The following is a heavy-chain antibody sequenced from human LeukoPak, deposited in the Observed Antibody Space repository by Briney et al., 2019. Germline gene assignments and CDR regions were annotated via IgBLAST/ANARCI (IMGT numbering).Heavy chain of an antibody. CDR3: ARVAAGYSVNYFDY. CDR2: IAHDGSIT. V-gene: IGHV3-33*08. Sequence: TGGSLRLSCAASGFSFSNYGMHWVRQDPGKGLEWVAVIAHDGSITYYADWVKGRFTISRDNVENSLYLQMNSLRDEDTAVYYCARVAAGYSVNYFDYWGQGTLVTVSS. D-gene: IGHD4-23*01. CDR1: GFSFSNYG. J-gene: IGHJ4*02.